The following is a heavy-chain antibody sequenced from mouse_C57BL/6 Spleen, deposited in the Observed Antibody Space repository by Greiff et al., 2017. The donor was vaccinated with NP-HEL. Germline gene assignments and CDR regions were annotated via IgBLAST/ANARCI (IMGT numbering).Heavy chain of an antibody. Sequence: EVQVVESGGGLVQPGASLKLSCESNEYEFPSHDMSWVRKTPEKRLELVAAINSDGGSTYYPDTMERRFIISRDNTKKTLYLQMSSLRSEDTALYYCARHGTAQGTWAMDYWGQGTSVTVSS. V-gene: IGHV5-2*01. CDR3: ARHGTAQGTWAMDY. D-gene: IGHD3-2*02. CDR1: EYEFPSHD. CDR2: INSDGGST. J-gene: IGHJ4*01.